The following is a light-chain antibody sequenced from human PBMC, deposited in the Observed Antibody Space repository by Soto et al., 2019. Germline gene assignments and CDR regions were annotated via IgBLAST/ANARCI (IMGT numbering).Light chain of an antibody. CDR3: HQYGSSPDT. CDR2: SAS. V-gene: IGKV3-20*01. J-gene: IGKJ2*01. CDR1: QSVSSD. Sequence: DSVLTQSPGTLSLSPGERATLSCRASQSVSSDLAWYQQKFGQAPRLLIYSASLRATGIPDTFSGHGSGTDFTLTISRLEPEDFAVYYCHQYGSSPDTFGQGTKLEIK.